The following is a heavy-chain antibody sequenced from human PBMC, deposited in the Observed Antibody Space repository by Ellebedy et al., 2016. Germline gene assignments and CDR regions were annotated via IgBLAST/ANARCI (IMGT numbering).Heavy chain of an antibody. CDR1: GFTFSSYW. J-gene: IGHJ4*02. V-gene: IGHV3-7*01. D-gene: IGHD3-9*01. CDR2: IKQDGSEK. CDR3: ATQGAYYDILTGYFCFDY. Sequence: GESLKISXAASGFTFSSYWMSWVRQAPGKGLEWVANIKQDGSEKYYVDSVKGRFTISRDNAKNSLYLQMNSLRAEDTAVYYCATQGAYYDILTGYFCFDYWGQGTLVTVSS.